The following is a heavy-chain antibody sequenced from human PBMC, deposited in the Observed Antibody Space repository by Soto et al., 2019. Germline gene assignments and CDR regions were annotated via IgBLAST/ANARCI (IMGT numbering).Heavy chain of an antibody. D-gene: IGHD5-18*01. Sequence: PAGSLRLSCAASGFNFSDFYISWIRQAPGKGLEWVSFISATGETTYYAESVEGRFTISRDNAQKSLDLQMNSLRDEGTARYYCVSQIQGSRRKYYFHFWGQGTLVTVSS. CDR2: ISATGETT. CDR1: GFNFSDFY. V-gene: IGHV3-11*01. J-gene: IGHJ4*02. CDR3: VSQIQGSRRKYYFHF.